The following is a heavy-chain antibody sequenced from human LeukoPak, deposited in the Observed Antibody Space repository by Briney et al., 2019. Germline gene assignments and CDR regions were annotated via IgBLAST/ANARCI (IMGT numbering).Heavy chain of an antibody. V-gene: IGHV4-59*11. CDR2: IYYSGST. CDR3: ARGSGQWGFDS. J-gene: IGHJ4*02. Sequence: PSETLSLTCTVSGGSIRSHYWSWIRQPPGETLEWIGYIYYSGSTNYNPSLRSRVTISVDSSKNQFSLKLSSVTAADTAVYYCARGSGQWGFDSWGQGTLVTVSS. D-gene: IGHD3-10*01. CDR1: GGSIRSHY.